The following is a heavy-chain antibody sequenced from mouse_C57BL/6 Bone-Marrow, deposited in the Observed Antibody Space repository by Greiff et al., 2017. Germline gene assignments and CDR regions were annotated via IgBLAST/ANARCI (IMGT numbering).Heavy chain of an antibody. J-gene: IGHJ2*01. Sequence: EVKLLESGAELVRPGASVKLSCTASGFNIKDDYIHWVKQRPEQGLEWIGWIDPEIGDTEYASKFQGKATITSDTSSNTAYLQLNSLTSEDTAVYYCSSFDGNYFDFWGQGTPLTVAS. V-gene: IGHV14-4*01. CDR2: IDPEIGDT. CDR3: SSFDGNYFDF. CDR1: GFNIKDDY. D-gene: IGHD2-3*01.